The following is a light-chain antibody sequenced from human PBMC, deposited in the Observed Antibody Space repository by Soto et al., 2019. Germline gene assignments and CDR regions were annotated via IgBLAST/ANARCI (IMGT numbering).Light chain of an antibody. J-gene: IGLJ3*02. V-gene: IGLV2-14*01. CDR3: NSYSSTTTRGV. Sequence: QSALTQPASVSGSLGQSITISCTGTSSDIGGYNYVSWYQQYPGKAPKLMIYAVTIRPSGVSNRFSGSKSGNTASLTISGLQAEDEADYYCNSYSSTTTRGVFGGGTKLTVL. CDR1: SSDIGGYNY. CDR2: AVT.